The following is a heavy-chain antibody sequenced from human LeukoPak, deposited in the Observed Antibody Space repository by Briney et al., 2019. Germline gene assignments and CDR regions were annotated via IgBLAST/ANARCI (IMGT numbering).Heavy chain of an antibody. V-gene: IGHV1-2*02. CDR3: ARGMGAGTYSRFDF. Sequence: ASVKVSCKASGYTFTAYNIRWVRQAPGQGLEWMGWITPNTGATNYAQRFQGRVTMTRDTSISTAYMELNNLISDDTAVYYCARGMGAGTYSRFDFWGQGTLVTVSS. D-gene: IGHD3-10*01. CDR1: GYTFTAYN. J-gene: IGHJ4*02. CDR2: ITPNTGAT.